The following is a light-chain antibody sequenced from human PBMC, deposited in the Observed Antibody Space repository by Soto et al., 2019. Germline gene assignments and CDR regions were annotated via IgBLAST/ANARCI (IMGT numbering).Light chain of an antibody. CDR2: EVS. CDR1: SSDVGGYNS. Sequence: QSALTQPPSASGSPGQSVTIPCTGTSSDVGGYNSVSWYQQHPGKVPKLMIYEVSKRPSGVSHRFSGSKSGNTASLTVSGLQDEDEDDYYCRSSAGSTNLVFGGGTKLTVL. CDR3: RSSAGSTNLV. V-gene: IGLV2-8*01. J-gene: IGLJ2*01.